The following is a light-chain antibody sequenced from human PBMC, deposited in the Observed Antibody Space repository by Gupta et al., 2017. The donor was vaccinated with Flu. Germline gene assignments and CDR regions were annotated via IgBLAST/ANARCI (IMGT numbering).Light chain of an antibody. V-gene: IGLV3-25*02. CDR3: QSADSRNTYV. CDR1: TLANQN. Sequence: SSELTQPASVSVSPGQTARIHCSGDTLANQNAYWYQQKAGQAPVLVIYKDTGRPSGIPERFSGSSSGTTVTLTISGVQAEDEADYYCQSADSRNTYVFGAGTKVTVL. CDR2: KDT. J-gene: IGLJ1*01.